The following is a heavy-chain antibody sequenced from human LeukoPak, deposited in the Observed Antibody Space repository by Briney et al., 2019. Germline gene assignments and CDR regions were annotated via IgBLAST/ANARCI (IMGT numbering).Heavy chain of an antibody. D-gene: IGHD3-10*01. CDR2: IYYSGST. J-gene: IGHJ4*02. CDR3: AGDLYYASGSYYSALDH. V-gene: IGHV4-31*03. CDR1: GGSISSGGYY. Sequence: PSQTLSLTCTVSGGSISSGGYYWSWIRQHPGKGLEWIGYIYYSGSTYYNTSLKSRVTISVDTSKNQFSLKLSSVTAADTAVYYCAGDLYYASGSYYSALDHWGQGTLVTVSS.